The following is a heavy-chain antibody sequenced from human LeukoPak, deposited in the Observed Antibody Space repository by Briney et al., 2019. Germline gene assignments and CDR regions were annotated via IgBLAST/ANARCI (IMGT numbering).Heavy chain of an antibody. CDR1: GFTFSNAW. J-gene: IGHJ4*02. CDR2: IKSKSDGGTT. CDR3: TRGGPRGSYLDY. Sequence: PGGSLRLSCAASGFTFSNAWMHWVRQAPGKGLEWVGRIKSKSDGGTTDFAAPVNGRFTLSRDDSKNTLYLQMNSLKTEDTALYYCTRGGPRGSYLDYWGKGTLVTVSS. D-gene: IGHD1-26*01. V-gene: IGHV3-15*01.